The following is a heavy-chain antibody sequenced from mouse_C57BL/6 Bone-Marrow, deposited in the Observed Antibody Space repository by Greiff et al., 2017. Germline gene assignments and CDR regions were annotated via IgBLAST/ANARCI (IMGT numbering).Heavy chain of an antibody. V-gene: IGHV5-12*01. CDR2: ISNGGGST. CDR3: ARRGDYGSSPYYAMDY. D-gene: IGHD1-1*01. J-gene: IGHJ4*01. CDR1: GFTFSDYY. Sequence: EVHLVESGGGLVQPGGSLKLSCAASGFTFSDYYMYWVRQTPEKRLEWVAYISNGGGSTYYPDTVKGRFTISRDNAKNTLYLQMSRLKSEDTAMYYCARRGDYGSSPYYAMDYWGQGTSVTVSS.